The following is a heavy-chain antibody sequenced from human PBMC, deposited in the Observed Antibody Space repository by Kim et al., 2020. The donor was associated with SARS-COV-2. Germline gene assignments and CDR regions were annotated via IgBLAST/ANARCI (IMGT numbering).Heavy chain of an antibody. V-gene: IGHV3-48*03. CDR1: GFTFSSYE. CDR3: ASSRGATYYDILTGYPLGYYYYGMDV. CDR2: ISSSGSTI. Sequence: GGSLRLSCAASGFTFSSYEMNWVRQAPGKGLEWVSYISSSGSTIYYADSVKGRFTISRYNAKNSLYLQMNSLRAEDTAVYYCASSRGATYYDILTGYPLGYYYYGMDVWGQGTTVTVSS. J-gene: IGHJ6*02. D-gene: IGHD3-9*01.